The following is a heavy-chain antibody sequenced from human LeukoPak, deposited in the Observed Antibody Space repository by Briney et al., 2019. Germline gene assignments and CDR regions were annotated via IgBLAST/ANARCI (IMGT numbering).Heavy chain of an antibody. D-gene: IGHD2-2*01. CDR1: GFTFSTYW. Sequence: PGGSLRLSCAASGFTFSTYWMSWVRQTPEKGLEWVANIKVDGSEKYYVDSVKGRFTISRDNAKNSLYLQMNSLRAEDTAVYYCARDRLYQLRPYYFDYWGQGTLVTVSS. V-gene: IGHV3-7*01. CDR2: IKVDGSEK. J-gene: IGHJ4*02. CDR3: ARDRLYQLRPYYFDY.